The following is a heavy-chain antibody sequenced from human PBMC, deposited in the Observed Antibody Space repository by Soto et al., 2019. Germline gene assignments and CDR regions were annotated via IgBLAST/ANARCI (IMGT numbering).Heavy chain of an antibody. Sequence: ETLSLTCTVSGCSFSSGSYYWSWIRQPPGKGLEWIGYIYYSGSTNYNPSLKSRVTISVDTSKNQFSLKLSSVTAADTAVYYCARISGYSYGLPPYFDYWGQGTLVTVSS. V-gene: IGHV4-61*01. CDR2: IYYSGST. D-gene: IGHD5-18*01. CDR3: ARISGYSYGLPPYFDY. CDR1: GCSFSSGSYY. J-gene: IGHJ4*02.